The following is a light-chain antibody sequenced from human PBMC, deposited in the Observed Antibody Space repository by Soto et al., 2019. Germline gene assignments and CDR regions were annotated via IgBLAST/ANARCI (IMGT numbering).Light chain of an antibody. CDR2: DVS. V-gene: IGLV2-14*01. CDR3: SSYTSRSISTYV. CDR1: SSDVGGYNY. Sequence: QSVLTQPASVSGSPGQSITISCTGTSSDVGGYNYVSWYQQHPGKAPKLMIYDVSNRPSGVSSRFSGSKSGNTASLTISGLQAEDEADYYCSSYTSRSISTYVFGTGTKVTVL. J-gene: IGLJ1*01.